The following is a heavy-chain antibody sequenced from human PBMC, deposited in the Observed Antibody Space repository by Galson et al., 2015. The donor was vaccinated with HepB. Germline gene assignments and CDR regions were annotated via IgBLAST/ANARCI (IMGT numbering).Heavy chain of an antibody. CDR3: ARASPRLNAFDI. CDR1: GFTFSSYW. CDR2: INSDGSST. V-gene: IGHV3-74*01. D-gene: IGHD1-1*01. J-gene: IGHJ3*02. Sequence: SLRLSCAASGFTFSSYWMHWVRQAPGKGLVWVSRINSDGSSTSYADSVKGRFTISRDNAKNTLYLQMNSLRAEDTAVYYCARASPRLNAFDIWGQGTMVTVSS.